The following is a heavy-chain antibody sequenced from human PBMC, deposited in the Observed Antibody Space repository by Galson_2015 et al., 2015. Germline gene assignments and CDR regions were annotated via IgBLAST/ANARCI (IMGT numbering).Heavy chain of an antibody. CDR2: TNSDGSTT. D-gene: IGHD1-1*01. CDR1: GFTFNTSW. J-gene: IGHJ6*02. V-gene: IGHV3-74*01. Sequence: SLRLSCAASGFTFNTSWIHWVRQVPGKGLVWVSRTNSDGSTTTYAESVKGRFTISRDNAKNTLYLQMNTLRAEDTAVYYCARDVSTGTTIYLSEYGMDVWGQGTTVTVSS. CDR3: ARDVSTGTTIYLSEYGMDV.